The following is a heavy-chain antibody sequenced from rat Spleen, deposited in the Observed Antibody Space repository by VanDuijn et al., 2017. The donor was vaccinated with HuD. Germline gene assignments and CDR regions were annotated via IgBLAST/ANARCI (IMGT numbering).Heavy chain of an antibody. J-gene: IGHJ2*01. D-gene: IGHD1-2*01. Sequence: QVQLKESGPGLVQPSQTLSLTCTVSGFSLSSYHVSWIRQPPGKSLVWMGTIWTGGNTNYYSAVQSRLTISRETSKSQVFLKMNSLQPEDTGTYYCARHRRSSYIHEYFDYWGQGVMVTVSS. CDR1: GFSLSSYH. CDR2: IWTGGNT. V-gene: IGHV2-72*01. CDR3: ARHRRSSYIHEYFDY.